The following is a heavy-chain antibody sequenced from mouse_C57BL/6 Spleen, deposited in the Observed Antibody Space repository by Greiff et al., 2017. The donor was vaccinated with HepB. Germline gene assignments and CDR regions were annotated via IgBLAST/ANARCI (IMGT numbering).Heavy chain of an antibody. CDR1: GYTFTSYG. D-gene: IGHD1-1*01. J-gene: IGHJ1*03. V-gene: IGHV1-81*01. CDR3: ARGAFITTVVAHWYFDV. Sequence: VQLQQSGAELARPGASVKLSCKASGYTFTSYGISWVKQRTGQGLEWIGEIYPRSGNTYYNEKFKGKATLTADKSSSTAYMELRSLTSEDSAVYFCARGAFITTVVAHWYFDVGGTGTTVTVAS. CDR2: IYPRSGNT.